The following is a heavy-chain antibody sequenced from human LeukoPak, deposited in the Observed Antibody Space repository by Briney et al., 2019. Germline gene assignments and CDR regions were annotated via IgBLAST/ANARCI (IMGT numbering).Heavy chain of an antibody. J-gene: IGHJ4*02. CDR3: TRGSSGRRDN. D-gene: IGHD6-19*01. V-gene: IGHV1-8*01. Sequence: ASVKVSCKASGYTFTSCDINWVRQATGQGLEWMGWMNPNSGNTGYGQSFQGRITVTRDISIGTPYMELSNLTSEDTAIYYCTRGSSGRRDNWGQGTLVTVSA. CDR1: GYTFTSCD. CDR2: MNPNSGNT.